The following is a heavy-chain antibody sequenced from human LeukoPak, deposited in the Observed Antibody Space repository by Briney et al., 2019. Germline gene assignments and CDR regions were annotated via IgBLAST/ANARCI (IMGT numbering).Heavy chain of an antibody. D-gene: IGHD1-26*01. Sequence: GGSLRLSCAASGFTFSNFAMSWVRRTPGKGLEWVSGIINSGDTLYGDSVKGRFTISRDNSKNTLYLEMNSLRAEDAAIYYCAKMKGHPLPKYYMDVWGQGTTVTVSS. CDR3: AKMKGHPLPKYYMDV. CDR1: GFTFSNFA. J-gene: IGHJ6*01. V-gene: IGHV3-23*01. CDR2: IINSGDT.